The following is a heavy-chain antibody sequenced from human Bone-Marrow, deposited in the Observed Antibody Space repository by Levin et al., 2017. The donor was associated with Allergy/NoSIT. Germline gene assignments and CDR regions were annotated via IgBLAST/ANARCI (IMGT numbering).Heavy chain of an antibody. CDR2: TRNKAKSYTT. CDR3: ARGATATTNYYYGLDV. V-gene: IGHV3-72*01. CDR1: GFPFSDHY. D-gene: IGHD4-11*01. Sequence: LSLTCAASGFPFSDHYMDWVRPAPGKGLEWVGRTRNKAKSYTTEYATSVKGRFSISRDDSKNSLYLQMNSLKTEDTAVYYCARGATATTNYYYGLDVWGQGTTVTVSS. J-gene: IGHJ6*02.